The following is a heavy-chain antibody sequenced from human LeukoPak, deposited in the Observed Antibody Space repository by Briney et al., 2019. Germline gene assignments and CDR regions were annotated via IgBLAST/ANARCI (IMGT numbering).Heavy chain of an antibody. V-gene: IGHV3-9*03. J-gene: IGHJ6*03. D-gene: IGHD1-26*01. CDR3: AKGVGTSYHYHMDV. CDR1: GFNFGEYA. CDR2: ISWNSYDI. Sequence: GRSLRLSCAASGFNFGEYAMHWVRQPPGKGLEWVSGISWNSYDIGYADSVKGRFTISRDNAKNSLYLQMNSLRPEDMALYYCAKGVGTSYHYHMDVWGKGTTVIVSS.